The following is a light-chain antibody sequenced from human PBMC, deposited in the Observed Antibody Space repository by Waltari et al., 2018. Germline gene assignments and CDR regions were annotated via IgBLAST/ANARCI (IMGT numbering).Light chain of an antibody. CDR1: SSTHGSNS. CDR3: AAWDDRLSGHVV. J-gene: IGLJ2*01. Sequence: QSVLTQPPSASATPGQRVTISCSGSSSTHGSNSVYWYQQRPGTAPKLLIYRNNQRPSGVPDRFSGSKSGTSASLAISGLRSEDEADYYCAAWDDRLSGHVVFGGGTKLTVL. V-gene: IGLV1-47*01. CDR2: RNN.